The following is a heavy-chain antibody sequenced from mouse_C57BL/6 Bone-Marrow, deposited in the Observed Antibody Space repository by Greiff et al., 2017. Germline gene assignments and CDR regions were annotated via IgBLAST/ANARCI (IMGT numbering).Heavy chain of an antibody. CDR1: GFTFSDFY. D-gene: IGHD1-1*01. CDR2: SRNKANDYTT. CDR3: ARGYYGSSADY. V-gene: IGHV7-1*01. Sequence: EVKLMESGGGLVQSGRSLRLSCATSGFTFSDFYMEWVRQAPGKGLEWIAASRNKANDYTTEYSASVKGRFIVSRDTSQSILYLQMNALRAKDTAIYYCARGYYGSSADYWGQGTTLTVSS. J-gene: IGHJ2*01.